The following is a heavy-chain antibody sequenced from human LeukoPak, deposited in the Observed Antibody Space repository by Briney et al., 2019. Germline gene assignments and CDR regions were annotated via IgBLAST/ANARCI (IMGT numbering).Heavy chain of an antibody. V-gene: IGHV4-34*01. CDR3: ARGRYYYMDV. CDR1: GGSFSGYY. J-gene: IGHJ6*03. CDR2: INHSGST. Sequence: SETLSLTCAVYGGSFSGYYWSWIRQPPGKGLEWIGEINHSGSTNYNPSLKSRVPISVDTSKNQFSLKLSSVTAADTAVYYCARGRYYYMDVWGKGTTVTVSS.